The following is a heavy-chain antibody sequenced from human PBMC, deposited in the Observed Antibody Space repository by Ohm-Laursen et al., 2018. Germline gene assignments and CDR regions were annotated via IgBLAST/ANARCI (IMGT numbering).Heavy chain of an antibody. CDR3: ARAHENGYKRKKNYFDY. D-gene: IGHD5-24*01. Sequence: GTLSLTCAVSGGSISSTTYYWGWIRQPPGKGLEWIGSIYFIGSTYYNPSLKSRVTISVDTSKNQFSLKLDSVTAADTAVYYCARAHENGYKRKKNYFDYWGQGTLVTVSS. CDR2: IYFIGST. V-gene: IGHV4-39*01. CDR1: GGSISSTTYY. J-gene: IGHJ4*02.